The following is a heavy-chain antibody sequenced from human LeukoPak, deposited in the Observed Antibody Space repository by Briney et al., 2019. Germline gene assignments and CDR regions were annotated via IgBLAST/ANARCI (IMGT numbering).Heavy chain of an antibody. CDR2: ISSSSSYI. CDR1: GFTFSSYN. J-gene: IGHJ4*02. Sequence: GVSLTLSCTASGFTFSSYNMNWVRQSPGKGLEWLSSISSSSSYIYYADSVKGRFSISRDNAKNSLYLQMNSLRAADTAVYYCARDLSSSGWLLYWGQGTLVTVSS. CDR3: ARDLSSSGWLLY. D-gene: IGHD6-19*01. V-gene: IGHV3-21*01.